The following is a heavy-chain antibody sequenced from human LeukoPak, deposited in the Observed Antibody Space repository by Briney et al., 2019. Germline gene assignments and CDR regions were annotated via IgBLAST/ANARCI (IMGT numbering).Heavy chain of an antibody. Sequence: SETLSLTCAVSGGSFRGYYWTLIRQTPGKGLEWIGEISHTGLTGSNPSLKSRVTIFVDSSKKQFSLRMTSLTAADTGVYYCARVPDIAARPCDTWGPGTLVTVSS. CDR1: GGSFRGYY. V-gene: IGHV4-34*01. CDR3: ARVPDIAARPCDT. D-gene: IGHD1-1*01. CDR2: ISHTGLT. J-gene: IGHJ5*02.